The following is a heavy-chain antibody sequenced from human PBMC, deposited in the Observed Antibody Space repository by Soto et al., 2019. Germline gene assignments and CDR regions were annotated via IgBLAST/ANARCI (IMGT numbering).Heavy chain of an antibody. J-gene: IGHJ4*02. CDR1: GFTFSSYA. V-gene: IGHV3-23*01. Sequence: GGSLRLSCAASGFTFSSYAMSWVRQAPGKGLEWVSAISGSGGSTYYADTVKGRFTISRDNSKNTLYLQMNSLRAEDTAVYYCAKAPGYSRSWSAFDYRGLGTLATVSS. CDR2: ISGSGGST. D-gene: IGHD6-13*01. CDR3: AKAPGYSRSWSAFDY.